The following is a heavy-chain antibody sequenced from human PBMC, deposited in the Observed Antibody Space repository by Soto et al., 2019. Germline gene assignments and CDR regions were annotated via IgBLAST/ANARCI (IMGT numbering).Heavy chain of an antibody. J-gene: IGHJ4*02. V-gene: IGHV3-30*03. CDR2: ISYDGSNK. D-gene: IGHD3-22*01. CDR1: GFTFSSYG. Sequence: GGSLRLSCAASGFTFSSYGMHWVRQAPGKGLEWVAVISYDGSNKYYADSVKGRFTISRDNSKNTLYLQMKSLRAEDTAVYYCASTVYSSGHPLGAIDYRGQGILVTL. CDR3: ASTVYSSGHPLGAIDY.